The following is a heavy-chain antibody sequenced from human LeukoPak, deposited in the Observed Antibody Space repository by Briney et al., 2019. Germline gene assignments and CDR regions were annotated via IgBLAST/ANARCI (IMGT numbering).Heavy chain of an antibody. J-gene: IGHJ4*02. Sequence: GGSLRLSCAASGFTFSSYAMHWVRQAPGKGREWVAVISYDGSNKYYADSVKGRFTISRDNSKNTLYLQMNSLRAEDTAVYYCAREVLVLRELLGLIDYWGQGTLVTVSS. D-gene: IGHD1-26*01. CDR3: AREVLVLRELLGLIDY. V-gene: IGHV3-30-3*01. CDR2: ISYDGSNK. CDR1: GFTFSSYA.